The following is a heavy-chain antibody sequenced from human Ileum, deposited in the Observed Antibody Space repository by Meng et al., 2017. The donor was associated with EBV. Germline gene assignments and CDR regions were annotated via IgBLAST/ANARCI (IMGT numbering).Heavy chain of an antibody. J-gene: IGHJ4*02. CDR1: GGSVSSAHSF. CDR3: AGDPHSGSPH. CDR2: MSYSGST. Sequence: QVQLQGSDPGLVKPSETLSLNCTVSGGSVSSAHSFWTWIRQPPGKGLEWIGYMSYSGSTNYSPPLESRVTISVDTSKNQFSLKLSSVTAADTAVYYCAGDPHSGSPHWGQGTLVTVSS. V-gene: IGHV4-61*01. D-gene: IGHD1-26*01.